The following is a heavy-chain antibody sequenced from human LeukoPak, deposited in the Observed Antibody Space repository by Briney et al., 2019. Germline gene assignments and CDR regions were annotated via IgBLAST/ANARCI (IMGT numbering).Heavy chain of an antibody. V-gene: IGHV4-30-2*01. CDR2: IYHSGST. J-gene: IGHJ1*01. D-gene: IGHD6-19*01. CDR1: GGSFSGYS. CDR3: ARASSGWYLYFQH. Sequence: SETLSLTCAVYGGSFSGYSWSWIRQPPGKGLEWIGYIYHSGSTYYNPSLKSRVTISVDRSKNQFSLKLSSVTAADTAVYYCARASSGWYLYFQHWGQGTLVTVSS.